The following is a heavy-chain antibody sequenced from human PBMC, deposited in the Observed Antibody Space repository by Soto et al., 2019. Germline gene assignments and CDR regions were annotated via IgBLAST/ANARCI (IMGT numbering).Heavy chain of an antibody. CDR1: GFSFSSYV. V-gene: IGHV3-23*01. Sequence: EVQLLESGGGLVQSGGSPRLSCTASGFSFSSYVMSWVRQAPGKGLEWVSEISADDGSTYYADSVKGRFTISRDNSKNTVDLQMNSLRADDTAVYYCAKAGYSFFFDYWGQGTLVTVSS. CDR2: ISADDGST. J-gene: IGHJ4*02. D-gene: IGHD5-18*01. CDR3: AKAGYSFFFDY.